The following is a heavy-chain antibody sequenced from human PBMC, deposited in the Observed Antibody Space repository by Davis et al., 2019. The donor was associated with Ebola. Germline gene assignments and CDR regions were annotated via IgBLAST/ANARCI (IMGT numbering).Heavy chain of an antibody. CDR2: IYYSGST. J-gene: IGHJ6*02. CDR1: GGSISSYY. V-gene: IGHV4-59*12. D-gene: IGHD4-17*01. CDR3: ARDSGFTVTGGMDV. Sequence: SETLSLTCTVSGGSISSYYWSWIRQPPGKGLEWIGYIYYSGSTNYNPSLKSRVTISVDTSKNQFSLKLSSVTAADTAVYYCARDSGFTVTGGMDVWGQGTTVTVSS.